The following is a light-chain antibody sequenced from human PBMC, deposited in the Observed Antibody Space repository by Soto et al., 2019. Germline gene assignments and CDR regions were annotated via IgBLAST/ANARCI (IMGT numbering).Light chain of an antibody. CDR3: QHYSLYSPWT. Sequence: DIHMTQSPSSLSVSVGDRVTITCRTSQNINAWLAWYQQRPGQAPKPLIYDASTVQSGVPSRFSGSGSGTEFTLTISSLQPDDSATYYCQHYSLYSPWTFGQRTKVDIK. CDR1: QNINAW. V-gene: IGKV1-5*01. CDR2: DAS. J-gene: IGKJ1*01.